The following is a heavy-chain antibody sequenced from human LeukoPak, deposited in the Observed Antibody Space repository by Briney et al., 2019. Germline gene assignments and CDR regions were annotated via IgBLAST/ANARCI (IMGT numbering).Heavy chain of an antibody. J-gene: IGHJ4*02. CDR3: ARGPDIVATMAFDY. D-gene: IGHD5-12*01. V-gene: IGHV3-11*01. CDR2: IRSSGSTI. Sequence: GGSLRLSCAASGFTFSDYYMSCVRHAPGKGLECVSYIRSSGSTIYYADSVKGRFTISRDNAKNSLYLQMNSLRAEDTAVYYCARGPDIVATMAFDYWGQGTLVTVSS. CDR1: GFTFSDYY.